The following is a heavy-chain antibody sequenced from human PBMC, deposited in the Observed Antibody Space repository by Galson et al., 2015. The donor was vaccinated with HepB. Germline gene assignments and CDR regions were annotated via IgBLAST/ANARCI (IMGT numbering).Heavy chain of an antibody. J-gene: IGHJ6*02. Sequence: SVKVSCKASGGTFSSYAISWVRQAPGQGLEWMGGIIPIFGTANYAQKFQGRVTITADESTSTAYMELSSLRSEDTAVYYCARPQGQWLARTPYYYGMDVWGQGTTVTVSS. V-gene: IGHV1-69*13. D-gene: IGHD6-19*01. CDR1: GGTFSSYA. CDR3: ARPQGQWLARTPYYYGMDV. CDR2: IIPIFGTA.